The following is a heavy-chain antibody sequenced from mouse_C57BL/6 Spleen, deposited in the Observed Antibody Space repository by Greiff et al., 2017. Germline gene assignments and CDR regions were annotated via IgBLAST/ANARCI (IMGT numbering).Heavy chain of an antibody. J-gene: IGHJ3*01. Sequence: QVQLQQSGAELVRPGASVTLSCKASGYTFTDYEMHWVKQTPVHGLEWIGAIDPETGGTAYNQKFKGTAILTADKSSSTAYMELRSLTSEDAAVYYCTRELAYWGQGTLVTVSA. D-gene: IGHD1-1*01. CDR2: IDPETGGT. V-gene: IGHV1-15*01. CDR3: TRELAY. CDR1: GYTFTDYE.